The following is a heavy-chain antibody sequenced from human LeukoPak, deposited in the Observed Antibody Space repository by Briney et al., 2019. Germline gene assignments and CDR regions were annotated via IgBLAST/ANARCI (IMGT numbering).Heavy chain of an antibody. V-gene: IGHV3-7*01. D-gene: IGHD1-26*01. CDR2: IKQDGSEK. CDR3: VTYNSGTSYRILGF. Sequence: GGSLRLSCAASGFTFSSYWMSWVRQAPGKGLEWVANIKQDGSEKYYVDSVKGRFTISRDNAKNSLYLQMNSLRVEDTAVYYCVTYNSGTSYRILGFWGQGTLVTVSS. J-gene: IGHJ4*02. CDR1: GFTFSSYW.